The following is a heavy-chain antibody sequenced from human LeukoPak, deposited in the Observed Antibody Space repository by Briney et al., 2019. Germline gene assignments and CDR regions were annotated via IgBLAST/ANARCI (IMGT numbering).Heavy chain of an antibody. V-gene: IGHV3-7*01. J-gene: IGHJ5*02. CDR2: IKQDGSEK. D-gene: IGHD2-21*02. CDR1: GFTFSSYW. Sequence: PGGSLRLSCAASGFTFSSYWMSWVRQAPGKGLEWVAYIKQDGSEKYYVDSVKGRFTISRDNAKNSLYLQMSSLRAEDTAVYYCARDGRGYCGGDCFLSWFDPWGQGTLVTVSS. CDR3: ARDGRGYCGGDCFLSWFDP.